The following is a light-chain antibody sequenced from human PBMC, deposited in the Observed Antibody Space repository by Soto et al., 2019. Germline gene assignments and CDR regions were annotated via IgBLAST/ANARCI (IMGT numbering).Light chain of an antibody. CDR3: QQYGRLPALP. J-gene: IGKJ4*01. V-gene: IGKV3-20*01. CDR1: QSVSSNY. Sequence: EIVLTQSPGTLSLSPGERATLSCRASQSVSSNYLAWYQQKPGQAPRLLIYGAYSRATGIPDRFSGSGSGTDFTLTISRLEPEDFAVYYCQQYGRLPALPFGGGTKVEIK. CDR2: GAY.